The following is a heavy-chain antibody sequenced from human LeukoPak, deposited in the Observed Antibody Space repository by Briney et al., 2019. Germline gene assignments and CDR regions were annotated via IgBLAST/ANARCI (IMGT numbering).Heavy chain of an antibody. CDR1: GFTFSDYY. V-gene: IGHV3-11*01. J-gene: IGHJ3*02. CDR3: AKDLRGSYQEDAFDI. D-gene: IGHD1-26*01. Sequence: PGGSLRLSCAASGFTFSDYYMSWIRQAPGKGLEWVSYISSSGSTIYYADSVKGRFTISRDNAKNSLYLQMNSLRAEDTAVYYCAKDLRGSYQEDAFDIWGQGTMVTVSS. CDR2: ISSSGSTI.